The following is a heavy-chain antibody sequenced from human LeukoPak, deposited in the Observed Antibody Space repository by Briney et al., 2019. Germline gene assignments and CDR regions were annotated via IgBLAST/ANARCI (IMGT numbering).Heavy chain of an antibody. Sequence: ASVKVSCKASGYTFTGYYMHWVRQAPGQGLEWMGWINPNSGGSNYAQKFQGRVTMTRDTSISTAYMELSRLTSDDTAVYYCASGQETSNSWYLPFDYWGQGTLVIVSS. D-gene: IGHD6-13*01. V-gene: IGHV1-2*02. CDR2: INPNSGGS. CDR1: GYTFTGYY. CDR3: ASGQETSNSWYLPFDY. J-gene: IGHJ4*02.